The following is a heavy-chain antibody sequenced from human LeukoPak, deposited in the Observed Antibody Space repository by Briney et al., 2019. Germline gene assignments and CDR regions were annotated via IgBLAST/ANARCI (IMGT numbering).Heavy chain of an antibody. CDR3: ARGALLEVVGANYYYYMDV. CDR2: IYHSGST. V-gene: IGHV4-38-2*02. J-gene: IGHJ6*03. Sequence: SETLSLTCTVSGYSISSGYYWGWIRQPPGKGLEWIGNIYHSGSTNYNPSLKSRVTISVDKSKNQFSLKPSSVTAADTAVYYCARGALLEVVGANYYYYMDVWGKGTTVTVSS. D-gene: IGHD1-26*01. CDR1: GYSISSGYY.